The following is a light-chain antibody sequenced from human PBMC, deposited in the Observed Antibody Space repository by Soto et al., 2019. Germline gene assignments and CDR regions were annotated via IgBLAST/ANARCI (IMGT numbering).Light chain of an antibody. CDR2: YAS. J-gene: IGKJ5*01. Sequence: EIMMTQSPATLSVSPGERATLSCRASQSVRNNLAWYQQKTGQAPRLLIYYASTRATGIPARFSGSGSGTVFTLTISSLQSEDFALYYCQQYNNWPPITFGQGTRLEIK. CDR3: QQYNNWPPIT. CDR1: QSVRNN. V-gene: IGKV3-15*01.